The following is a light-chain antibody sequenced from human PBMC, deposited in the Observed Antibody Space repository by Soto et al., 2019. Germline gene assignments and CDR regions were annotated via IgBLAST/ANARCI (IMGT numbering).Light chain of an antibody. CDR1: SGDIGGFNY. Sequence: QSVLTQPASVSGSPGQSITISCTGTSGDIGGFNYVSWYQQHPGKAPKLMIYEVSYRPSGVSNRFSGSKSGNTASLTISGLQAEDEADYYCSSYTTSSTLGVFGTGTQLTVL. V-gene: IGLV2-14*01. J-gene: IGLJ1*01. CDR3: SSYTTSSTLGV. CDR2: EVS.